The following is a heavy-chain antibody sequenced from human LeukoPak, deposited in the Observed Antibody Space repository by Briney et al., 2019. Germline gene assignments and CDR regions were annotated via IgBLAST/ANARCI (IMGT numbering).Heavy chain of an antibody. Sequence: ASVKVSCKASGYTFTSYYMHWVRQAPGEGLEWMGIVNPTGGSTSYAQKFQGRVTMTRDTSTSTVYMELSSLRSEDTAVYYCARDHYHKIHSVMVTAPDYWGQGTLVIVSS. J-gene: IGHJ4*02. CDR3: ARDHYHKIHSVMVTAPDY. CDR2: VNPTGGST. CDR1: GYTFTSYY. D-gene: IGHD2-21*02. V-gene: IGHV1-46*01.